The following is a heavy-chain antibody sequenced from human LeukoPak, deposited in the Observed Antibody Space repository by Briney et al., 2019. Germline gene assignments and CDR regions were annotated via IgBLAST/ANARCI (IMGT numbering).Heavy chain of an antibody. V-gene: IGHV4-59*01. D-gene: IGHD3-10*01. J-gene: IGHJ4*02. CDR2: IYYSGST. Sequence: SETLSLTCTVSGGSISSYCWSWIRQPPGKGLEWIGYIYYSGSTNYNPSLKSRVTISVDTSKNQFSLKLSSVTAADTAVYYCAADYGSGSYSYWGQGTLVTVSS. CDR3: AADYGSGSYSY. CDR1: GGSISSYC.